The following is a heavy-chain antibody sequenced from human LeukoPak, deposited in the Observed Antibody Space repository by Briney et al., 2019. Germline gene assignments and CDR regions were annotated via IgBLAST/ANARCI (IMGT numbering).Heavy chain of an antibody. V-gene: IGHV1-69*13. D-gene: IGHD3-22*01. CDR3: ARDKAYYYDSSGYYWKYYYYGMDV. CDR1: GGTFSSYA. CDR2: IIPIFGTA. J-gene: IGHJ6*02. Sequence: GASVKVSCKASGGTFSSYAISWVRQAPGQGLEWMGGIIPIFGTANYAQKFQGRVTITADESTSTAYMELSRLRSDDTAVYYCARDKAYYYDSSGYYWKYYYYGMDVWGQGTTVTVSS.